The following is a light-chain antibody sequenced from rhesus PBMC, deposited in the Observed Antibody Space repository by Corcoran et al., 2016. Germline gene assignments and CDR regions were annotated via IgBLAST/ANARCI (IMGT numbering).Light chain of an antibody. CDR2: GAS. CDR1: QSVSSY. CDR3: QETSNLWT. J-gene: IGKJ1*01. V-gene: IGKV3-31*02. Sequence: EIVMTQSPATLSLSPGETATISCRTSQSVSSYLAWYQQKPGQAPRLRIYGASSRAPGIPDRFSGSGSGTDFTLTISSLEPEDFAVYYCQETSNLWTFGQGTKVEIK.